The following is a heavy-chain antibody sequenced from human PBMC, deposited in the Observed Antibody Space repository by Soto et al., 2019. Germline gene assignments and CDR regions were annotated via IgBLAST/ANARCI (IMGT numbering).Heavy chain of an antibody. J-gene: IGHJ6*03. CDR2: INPNSGGT. Sequence: GASVKVSCKASGYTFTGYYMHWVRQAPGQGLEWMGWINPNSGGTNYAQKFQGWVTMTRDTSISTAYMELSRLRSDDTAVYYCARDRSITIFGVVPYYYTDVWGKGTTVTVSS. CDR1: GYTFTGYY. CDR3: ARDRSITIFGVVPYYYTDV. V-gene: IGHV1-2*04. D-gene: IGHD3-3*01.